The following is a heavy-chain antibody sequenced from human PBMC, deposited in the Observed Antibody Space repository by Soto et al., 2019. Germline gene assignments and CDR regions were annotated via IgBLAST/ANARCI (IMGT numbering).Heavy chain of an antibody. CDR2: ISYDGSNK. Sequence: PGGSLRLSCAASGFTFSSYGMHWVRQAPGKGLEWVAVISYDGSNKYYADPVKGRFTISRDNSKNTLYLQMNSLRAEDTAVYYCAKGYSSSWYDWFDPWGQGTLVTVSS. CDR1: GFTFSSYG. J-gene: IGHJ5*02. D-gene: IGHD6-13*01. V-gene: IGHV3-30*18. CDR3: AKGYSSSWYDWFDP.